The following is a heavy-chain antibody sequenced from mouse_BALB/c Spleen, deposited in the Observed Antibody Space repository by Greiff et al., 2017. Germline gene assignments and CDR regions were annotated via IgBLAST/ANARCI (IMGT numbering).Heavy chain of an antibody. V-gene: IGHV5-17*02. Sequence: EVKLVESGGGLVQPGGSRKLSCAASGFTFSSFGMHWVRQAPEKGLEWVAYISSGSSTIYYADTVKGRFTISRDNPKNTLFLQMTSLRSEDTAMYYCAREVRREDYAMDYWGQGTSVTVSS. D-gene: IGHD2-14*01. CDR2: ISSGSSTI. CDR3: AREVRREDYAMDY. CDR1: GFTFSSFG. J-gene: IGHJ4*01.